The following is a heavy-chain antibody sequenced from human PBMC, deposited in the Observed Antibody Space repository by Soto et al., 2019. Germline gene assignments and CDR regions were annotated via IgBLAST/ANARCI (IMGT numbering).Heavy chain of an antibody. D-gene: IGHD2-15*01. CDR1: GYTFSNYD. J-gene: IGHJ3*02. V-gene: IGHV1-8*01. CDR2: LNPNTDKT. Sequence: ASVKGSCKASGYTFSNYDINWVRQATGQGLEWMGWLNPNTDKTGSAQKFQGRVTMTRNTSISTAHLELSGLRSDDTAVYYCARGIKVLPLSAFDIWGQGPRVTASS. CDR3: ARGIKVLPLSAFDI.